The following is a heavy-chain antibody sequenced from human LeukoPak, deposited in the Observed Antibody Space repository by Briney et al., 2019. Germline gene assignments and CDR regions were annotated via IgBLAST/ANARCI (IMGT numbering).Heavy chain of an antibody. CDR1: GFIFNDYA. J-gene: IGHJ4*02. CDR3: AKDSLEAAGNFDY. V-gene: IGHV3-43*02. D-gene: IGHD1-14*01. Sequence: GGSLRLSCVASGFIFNDYAMYWVRQLPGKGLEWVSLISGDGYSTYYEDSVTGRFSMSRDNRRNSVYLQMNSLRIGDTALYCCAKDSLEAAGNFDYWGQGTLVTVS. CDR2: ISGDGYST.